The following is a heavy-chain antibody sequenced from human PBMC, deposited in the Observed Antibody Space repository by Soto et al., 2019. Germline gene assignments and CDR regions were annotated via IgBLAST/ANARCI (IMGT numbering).Heavy chain of an antibody. Sequence: QITLKESGPTLVRPTQTLTLTCSFSGFSLRTRGMGVAWIRQPPGKALEWLALIFWAGATGYSTTLQDTLTITKDTSKTQVVFRIPNVDPVDRATYHCARRSGAATPGPYYDNAGYYWMAFAYWGQGALVTASS. J-gene: IGHJ4*02. D-gene: IGHD3-22*01. CDR3: ARRSGAATPGPYYDNAGYYWMAFAY. CDR1: GFSLRTRGMG. CDR2: IFWAGAT. V-gene: IGHV2-5*02.